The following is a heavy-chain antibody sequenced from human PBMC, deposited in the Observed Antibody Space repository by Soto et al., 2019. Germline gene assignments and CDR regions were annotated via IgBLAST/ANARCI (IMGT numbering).Heavy chain of an antibody. D-gene: IGHD2-21*02. CDR2: IYSSGTT. Sequence: LSLTCTVAGGSISGFYWSWVRQPAGKGLEWIGRIYSSGTTKYNPSLRNRVTMSVDTSTDQYSLNLASMTAADTAVYFCARGPFCGDDCYFDVWGQGTQVTVSS. CDR3: ARGPFCGDDCYFDV. V-gene: IGHV4-4*07. J-gene: IGHJ4*02. CDR1: GGSISGFY.